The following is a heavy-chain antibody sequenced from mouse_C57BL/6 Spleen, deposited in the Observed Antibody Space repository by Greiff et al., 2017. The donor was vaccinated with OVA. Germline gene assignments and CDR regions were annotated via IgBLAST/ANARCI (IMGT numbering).Heavy chain of an antibody. J-gene: IGHJ2*01. CDR2: IGPSGGGT. CDR1: GYTFTSYW. Sequence: VQLQQPGAELVKPGASVKLSCKASGYTFTSYWMHWVQQRPERGLEWVGSIGPSGGGTTYTENFKSQSTLTVAKPYSTDYMQLSRLTSEDSAVYYCARNYFDYWGQGTTLTVS. CDR3: ARNYFDY. V-gene: IGHV1-72*01.